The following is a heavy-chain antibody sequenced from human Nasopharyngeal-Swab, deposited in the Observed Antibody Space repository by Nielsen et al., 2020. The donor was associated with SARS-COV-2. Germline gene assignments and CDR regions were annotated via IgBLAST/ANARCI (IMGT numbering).Heavy chain of an antibody. CDR3: ARDGLATVTNVFYWYFDL. Sequence: GESLKISCAASGFTVSSNYMSWVRQAPGKGLEWVSVIYSGGSTYYADSVKGRFTISRDNSKNTLYLQMNSLRAEDTAVYYCARDGLATVTNVFYWYFDLWGRGTLVTVSS. V-gene: IGHV3-53*01. CDR1: GFTVSSNY. J-gene: IGHJ2*01. CDR2: IYSGGST. D-gene: IGHD4-17*01.